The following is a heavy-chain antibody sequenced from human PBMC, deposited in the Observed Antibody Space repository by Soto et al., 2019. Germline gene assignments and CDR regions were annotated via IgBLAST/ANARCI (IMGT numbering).Heavy chain of an antibody. CDR3: ACDYRDY. CDR1: GFTFSDHH. CDR2: SRNKADSYTP. J-gene: IGHJ4*02. Sequence: EVQLVESGGGLVQAGGSLRLSCAVSGFTFSDHHMDWVRQAPGKGLEWVGRSRNKADSYTPEYAASVKGRFTISRDDSKNSLYLQVYSLRTDDTAVYYCACDYRDYGGQGTLVTVSS. D-gene: IGHD4-17*01. V-gene: IGHV3-72*01.